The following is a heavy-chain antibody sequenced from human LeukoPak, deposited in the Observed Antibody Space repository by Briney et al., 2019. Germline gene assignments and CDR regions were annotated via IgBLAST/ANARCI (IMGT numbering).Heavy chain of an antibody. CDR1: GFTFSSYG. D-gene: IGHD3-22*01. V-gene: IGHV3-30*02. J-gene: IGHJ4*02. Sequence: GGSLRLSCAAFGFTFSSYGMLWVRQTPGKGLEWVAFIRHDGSYQQYADSVKGRFTVSRDNSKDMVYLQMNSLRTEDTAVYYCAKNRDSSDYPRDFDFWGQGTLVTVSS. CDR2: IRHDGSYQ. CDR3: AKNRDSSDYPRDFDF.